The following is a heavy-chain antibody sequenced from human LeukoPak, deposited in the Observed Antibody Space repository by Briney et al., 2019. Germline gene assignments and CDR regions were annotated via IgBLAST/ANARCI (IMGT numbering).Heavy chain of an antibody. CDR2: IYTSGST. Sequence: PSETLSLTCTVSGGSISSGSYYWRWIRQPAGKGLEWIGRIYTSGSTNYNPSLKSRITISVDTSKNQFSLKVTSVTAADTAVYYCAREVPAGHSWFDPWGQGILVTVSS. CDR3: AREVPAGHSWFDP. D-gene: IGHD2-2*01. V-gene: IGHV4-61*02. J-gene: IGHJ5*02. CDR1: GGSISSGSYY.